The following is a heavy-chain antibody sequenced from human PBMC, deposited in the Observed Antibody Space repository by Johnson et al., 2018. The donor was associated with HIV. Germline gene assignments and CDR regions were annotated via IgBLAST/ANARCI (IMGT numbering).Heavy chain of an antibody. CDR1: GFTFDDYG. J-gene: IGHJ3*01. V-gene: IGHV3-20*04. CDR2: INWNGGST. CDR3: ASSWFGELSYAFDF. D-gene: IGHD3-10*01. Sequence: VQLVESGGGVVRPGGSLRLSCAASGFTFDDYGMSWVRQAPGKGLEWVSGINWNGGSTGYADSVKGRFTISRDNAKNSLYLQMNSLRAEDTAVYYCASSWFGELSYAFDFCGQGTMVTVSS.